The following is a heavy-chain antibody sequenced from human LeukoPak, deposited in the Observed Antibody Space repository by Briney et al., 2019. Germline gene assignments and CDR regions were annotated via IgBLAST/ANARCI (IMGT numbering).Heavy chain of an antibody. V-gene: IGHV1-46*01. Sequence: ASVKVSCKASGYTFTSYYMHWVRQAPGQGLEWMGIINPSGGSTSYAQKFQGRVTMTRDTSTSTVYMELSSLRSEDTAVYYRARGPLDYYDSSGGGDYWGQGTLVTVSS. J-gene: IGHJ4*02. CDR2: INPSGGST. CDR3: ARGPLDYYDSSGGGDY. D-gene: IGHD3-22*01. CDR1: GYTFTSYY.